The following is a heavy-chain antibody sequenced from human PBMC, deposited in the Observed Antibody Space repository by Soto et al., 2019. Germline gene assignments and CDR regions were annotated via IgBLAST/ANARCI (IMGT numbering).Heavy chain of an antibody. D-gene: IGHD2-15*01. CDR2: ISYSGRT. CDR3: GRSYCRDGVRCNWFDP. CDR1: GGSMSSYY. Sequence: QVQLQESGPGLVKPSETLSLTCTVSGGSMSSYYWSWIRQPPGKGLEWIGYISYSGRTKYNSALKSRVTIPVDTSKNQFSLKLTSVTAADTAVYYCGRSYCRDGVRCNWFDPWGQGTLVTVPS. J-gene: IGHJ5*02. V-gene: IGHV4-59*01.